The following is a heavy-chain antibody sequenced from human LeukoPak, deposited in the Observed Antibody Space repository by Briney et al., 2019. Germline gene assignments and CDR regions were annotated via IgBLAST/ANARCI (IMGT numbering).Heavy chain of an antibody. V-gene: IGHV3-33*06. J-gene: IGHJ3*02. Sequence: PGGSLRLSCAASGFTFSSYGMHWVRQAPGKGLEWVAVIWYGGSNKYYAGSVKGRFTISRDNSKNTLYLQMNSLRAEDTAVYYCAKAPYYYDSSRYAFDIWGQGTMVTVSS. CDR3: AKAPYYYDSSRYAFDI. CDR2: IWYGGSNK. CDR1: GFTFSSYG. D-gene: IGHD3-22*01.